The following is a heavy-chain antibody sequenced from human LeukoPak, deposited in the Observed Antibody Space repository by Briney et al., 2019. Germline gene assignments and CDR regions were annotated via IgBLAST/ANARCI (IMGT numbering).Heavy chain of an antibody. CDR1: GYTFTSYD. Sequence: ASVKVSCKASGYTFTSYDINWVRQATGQGLEWMGWMNPNSGNTGYAQKFQGRVTMTRNTSISTAYMELSSLRSEDTAVYYCARGWSSKKIWSGYYTDYYYYGMDVWGQGTTVTVSS. D-gene: IGHD3-3*01. J-gene: IGHJ6*02. V-gene: IGHV1-8*01. CDR2: MNPNSGNT. CDR3: ARGWSSKKIWSGYYTDYYYYGMDV.